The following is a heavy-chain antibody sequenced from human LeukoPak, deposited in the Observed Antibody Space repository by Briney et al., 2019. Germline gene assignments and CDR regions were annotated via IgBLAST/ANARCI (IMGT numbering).Heavy chain of an antibody. CDR2: INPSGGST. CDR1: GYTFTSYY. J-gene: IGHJ4*02. CDR3: ARDRAVPTIFGVVPGY. Sequence: ASVKVSCTASGYTFTSYYMHWVRQAPGQGLEWMGIINPSGGSTSYAQKFQGRVTMTRDTSTSTVYMELSSLRSEDTAVYYCARDRAVPTIFGVVPGYWGQGTLVTVSS. D-gene: IGHD3-3*01. V-gene: IGHV1-46*01.